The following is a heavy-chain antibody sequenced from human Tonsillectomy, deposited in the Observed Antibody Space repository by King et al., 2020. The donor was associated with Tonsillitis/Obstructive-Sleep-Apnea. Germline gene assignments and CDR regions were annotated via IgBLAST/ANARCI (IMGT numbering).Heavy chain of an antibody. Sequence: VQLVESGGGLVQPGGSLRLSCAASGFTFSTYAMSWVRQAPGKGLEWVSVINGGGGNTYDADSVKGRFTISRDNSKNTLSLQMNSLRAEDTGVYYCAKEAYGDSYFENWGRGTLVTVSS. CDR3: AKEAYGDSYFEN. V-gene: IGHV3-23*04. CDR2: INGGGGNT. J-gene: IGHJ4*02. D-gene: IGHD4-17*01. CDR1: GFTFSTYA.